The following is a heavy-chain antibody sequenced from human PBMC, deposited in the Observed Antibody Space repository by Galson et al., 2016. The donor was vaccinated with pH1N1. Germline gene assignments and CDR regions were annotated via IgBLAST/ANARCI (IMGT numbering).Heavy chain of an antibody. Sequence: SLRLSCAVSGFTFRSYAMNWVRQAPGKGPEWVSVISGGGTIHYADSVRGRFTISRDNSNNQEYLQMNNLRAEDTGVYYCAKDKRSGWSVVGGFMDHWGQGTLVTVSS. CDR1: GFTFRSYA. CDR3: AKDKRSGWSVVGGFMDH. V-gene: IGHV3-23*01. D-gene: IGHD6-19*01. J-gene: IGHJ4*02. CDR2: ISGGGTI.